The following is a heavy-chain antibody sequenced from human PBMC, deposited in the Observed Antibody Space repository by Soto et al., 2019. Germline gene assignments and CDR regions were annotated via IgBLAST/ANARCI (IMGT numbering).Heavy chain of an antibody. D-gene: IGHD1-26*01. Sequence: EVQLLDSGGGVVQPGGSLRLSCAASGFTFSCCAMSWVRQAPGKGLEWVSTIHGDGDYMQYTDSVKGRFTISRDNSRNTMYLQMDSLRGDDTAVYYCVKNRGGGSYTNWYFASWGRGTLVTVSS. J-gene: IGHJ2*01. CDR2: IHGDGDYM. V-gene: IGHV3-23*01. CDR3: VKNRGGGSYTNWYFAS. CDR1: GFTFSCCA.